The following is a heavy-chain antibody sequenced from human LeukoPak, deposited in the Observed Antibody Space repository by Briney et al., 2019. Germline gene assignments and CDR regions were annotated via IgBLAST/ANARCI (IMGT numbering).Heavy chain of an antibody. CDR1: GFTFSSYW. CDR2: INSDGSST. CDR3: AREGGSDFDY. Sequence: GGSLRLSFAASGFTFSSYWMHCVRQTPGKGLVWVSRINSDGSSTSYADSVKGRFTISRDNAKNTLYLQMNSLRAEDTAVYYCAREGGSDFDYWGQGTLVTVSS. J-gene: IGHJ4*02. D-gene: IGHD6-19*01. V-gene: IGHV3-74*01.